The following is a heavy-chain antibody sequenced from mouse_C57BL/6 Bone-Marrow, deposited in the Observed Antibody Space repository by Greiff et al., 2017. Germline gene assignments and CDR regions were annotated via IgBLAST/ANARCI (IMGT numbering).Heavy chain of an antibody. J-gene: IGHJ2*01. V-gene: IGHV2-9-1*01. CDR3: ARNENYGSSYYFDY. CDR1: GFSLTSYA. D-gene: IGHD1-1*01. CDR2: IWTGGGT. Sequence: LQESGPGLVAPSQSLSITCTVSGFSLTSYAISWVRQPPGKGLEWLGVIWTGGGTNYNSALKSRLSISKDNSKSQVFLKMNSLQTDDTARYYCARNENYGSSYYFDYWGQGTTLTVSS.